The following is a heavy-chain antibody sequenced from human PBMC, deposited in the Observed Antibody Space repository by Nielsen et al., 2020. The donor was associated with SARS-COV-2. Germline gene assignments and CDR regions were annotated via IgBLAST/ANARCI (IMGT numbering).Heavy chain of an antibody. CDR1: GYSISSGYY. D-gene: IGHD3-9*01. J-gene: IGHJ4*02. CDR3: ARTNYDILTGYYNAFDY. V-gene: IGHV4-38-2*02. Sequence: SETLSLTCTVSGYSISSGYYWGWIRQPPGKGLEWIGSIYHSGSTYYNPSLKSRVTISVDTSKNQFSLKLSSVTAADTAVYYCARTNYDILTGYYNAFDYWGQGTLVTVSS. CDR2: IYHSGST.